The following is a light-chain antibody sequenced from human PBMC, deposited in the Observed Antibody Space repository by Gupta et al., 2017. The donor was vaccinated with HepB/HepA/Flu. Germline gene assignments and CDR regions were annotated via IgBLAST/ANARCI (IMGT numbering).Light chain of an antibody. CDR2: AAS. V-gene: IGKV1-39*01. CDR1: QSISKY. CDR3: QQTYSAPRT. Sequence: DIQMTQSPSSLSASVGDRVAISCRASQSISKYLNWYQQKAGRAPKLLIFAASRLQSGVPSRFGGSGSGTDFTLTISRLQPEDFATYYCQQTYSAPRTFGHGTKVDIK. J-gene: IGKJ3*01.